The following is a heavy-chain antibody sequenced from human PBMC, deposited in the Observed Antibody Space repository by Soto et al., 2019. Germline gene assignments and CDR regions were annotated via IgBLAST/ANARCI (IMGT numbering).Heavy chain of an antibody. V-gene: IGHV4-39*01. CDR1: GASISSSDSRFY. D-gene: IGHD7-27*01. Sequence: SETLSLTCTVSGASISSSDSRFYWGWIRQPPGKGLEWIGSFYYSGNTYYNSSLESRVTISVDASKNQFSLKLASVTASDTAVYYCVRQVQVAHGLGLYWGQGAMVTV. CDR2: FYYSGNT. CDR3: VRQVQVAHGLGLY. J-gene: IGHJ4*02.